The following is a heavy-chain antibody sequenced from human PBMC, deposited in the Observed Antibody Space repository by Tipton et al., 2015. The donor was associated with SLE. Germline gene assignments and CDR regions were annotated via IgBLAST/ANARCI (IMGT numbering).Heavy chain of an antibody. Sequence: GSLRLSCAASGFTFSSYAMSWVRQAPGKGLEWVSIIYSGDTTYYADSVNGRFTLSRDNSKNTLYLQMNSLRAEDTAVYYCAKDSSMIVLYGMDVWGQGTTVTVSS. CDR2: IYSGDTT. V-gene: IGHV3-23*03. CDR1: GFTFSSYA. D-gene: IGHD3-22*01. J-gene: IGHJ6*02. CDR3: AKDSSMIVLYGMDV.